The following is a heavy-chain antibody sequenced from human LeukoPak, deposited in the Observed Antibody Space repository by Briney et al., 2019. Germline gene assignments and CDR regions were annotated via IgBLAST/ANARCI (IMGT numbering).Heavy chain of an antibody. D-gene: IGHD3-10*01. CDR2: MNPNSGNT. Sequence: ASVKVSCKASGYTSTSYDINWVRQATGQGLEWMGWMNPNSGNTGYAQKFQGRVTMTRNTSISTAYMELSSLRSEDTAVYYCATLQAGSGSYYNYYYGMDVWGQGTTVTVSS. CDR1: GYTSTSYD. CDR3: ATLQAGSGSYYNYYYGMDV. J-gene: IGHJ6*02. V-gene: IGHV1-8*01.